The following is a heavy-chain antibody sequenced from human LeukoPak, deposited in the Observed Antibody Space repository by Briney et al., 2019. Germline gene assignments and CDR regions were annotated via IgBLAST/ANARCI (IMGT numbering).Heavy chain of an antibody. V-gene: IGHV4-39*01. Sequence: SETLSLTCTVSGGSISSSSYYWGWIRQPPGKGLEWIGSIYYSGSTYYNPSLKSRVTISVDTSKNQFSPKLSSVTAADTAVYYCARHAPEYSSSWYGPLDAFDIWGQGTMVTVSS. CDR3: ARHAPEYSSSWYGPLDAFDI. CDR2: IYYSGST. J-gene: IGHJ3*02. CDR1: GGSISSSSYY. D-gene: IGHD6-13*01.